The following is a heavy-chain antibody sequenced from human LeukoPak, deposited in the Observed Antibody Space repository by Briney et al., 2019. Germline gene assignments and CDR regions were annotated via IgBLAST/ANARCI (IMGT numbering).Heavy chain of an antibody. CDR1: GFPFSSYS. V-gene: IGHV3-48*02. Sequence: GGSLRLSCAASGFPFSSYSMNWVRQAPGKGLGWVSYVSSSSSTIYYADSVKGRFTISRDNAKNSLYLQMNSLSDEDTAVYYCARGHYYYYGMDVWGQGTTVTVSS. CDR3: ARGHYYYYGMDV. CDR2: VSSSSSTI. J-gene: IGHJ6*02.